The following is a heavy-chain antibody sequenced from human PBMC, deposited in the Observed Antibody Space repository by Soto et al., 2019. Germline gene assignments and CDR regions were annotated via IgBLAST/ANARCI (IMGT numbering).Heavy chain of an antibody. CDR3: ARVGMVDIVVVPPSYGMDV. CDR2: IYPGDSDT. D-gene: IGHD2-2*01. J-gene: IGHJ6*02. Sequence: LKISCKGSGYSCTSYWIGWVRQMPGKGLEWMGIIYPGDSDTRYSPSFQGQVTISADKSISTAYLQWSSLKASDTAMYYCARVGMVDIVVVPPSYGMDVWGQGTTVTVCS. CDR1: GYSCTSYW. V-gene: IGHV5-51*01.